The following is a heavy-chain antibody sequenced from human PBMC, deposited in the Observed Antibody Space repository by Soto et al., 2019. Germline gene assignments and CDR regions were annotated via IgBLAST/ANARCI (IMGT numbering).Heavy chain of an antibody. CDR2: ISSSSSYL. J-gene: IGHJ6*03. Sequence: GGSLRLSCAASGFTFSSYSMNWVRQAPGKGLEWVSSISSSSSYLYYADSVKGRFTISRDNAKNSLYLQMNSLRAEDTAVYYCARDRRTDFWSGYYSDYYYYYYYMDVWGKGTTVTVSS. V-gene: IGHV3-21*01. CDR3: ARDRRTDFWSGYYSDYYYYYYYMDV. CDR1: GFTFSSYS. D-gene: IGHD3-3*01.